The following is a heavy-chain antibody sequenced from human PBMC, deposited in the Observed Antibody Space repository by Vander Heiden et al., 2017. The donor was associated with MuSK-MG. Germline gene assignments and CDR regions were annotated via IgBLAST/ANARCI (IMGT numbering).Heavy chain of an antibody. V-gene: IGHV3-23*01. CDR2: ISVSGGSP. Sequence: EVQLLESGGGLVQPGGALGLSCAAFGVTFGSYALSWVRQAPGKGLEWVSAISVSGGSPYYADSVKGRFTISRANSKNTLYLQMNSLRAEDTAVYYCAKYPPLEWFTWFDPWGQGTLVTVSS. CDR1: GVTFGSYA. D-gene: IGHD3-3*01. CDR3: AKYPPLEWFTWFDP. J-gene: IGHJ5*02.